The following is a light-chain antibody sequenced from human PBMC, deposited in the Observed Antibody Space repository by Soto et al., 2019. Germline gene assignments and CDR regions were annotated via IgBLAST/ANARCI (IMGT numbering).Light chain of an antibody. Sequence: DIQMTQSPSTLSASVGDRVTITCRASQSISSWLAWYQQKPGTAPKLLIYKASTLQSGVPSRFSRSGSGTEFTLTISSMQPDDSATYYCQQYNDNCTFGQGTKVEIK. CDR1: QSISSW. V-gene: IGKV1-5*03. J-gene: IGKJ1*01. CDR3: QQYNDNCT. CDR2: KAS.